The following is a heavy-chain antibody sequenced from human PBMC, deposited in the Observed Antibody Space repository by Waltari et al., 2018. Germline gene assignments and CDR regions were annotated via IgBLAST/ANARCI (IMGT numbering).Heavy chain of an antibody. CDR3: ARAGKLRFLEWLPKDDMDV. V-gene: IGHV7-4-1*02. Sequence: QVQLVQSGSELKKPWASVKGACKASGYTFTSYAMNRVRQAPGQGHEWRGWSNPNPGNPTYAQGFTGRFVFSLDTSVSTAYLQISSLKAEDTAVYYCARAGKLRFLEWLPKDDMDVWGKGTTVTVSS. D-gene: IGHD3-3*01. J-gene: IGHJ6*03. CDR2: SNPNPGNP. CDR1: GYTFTSYA.